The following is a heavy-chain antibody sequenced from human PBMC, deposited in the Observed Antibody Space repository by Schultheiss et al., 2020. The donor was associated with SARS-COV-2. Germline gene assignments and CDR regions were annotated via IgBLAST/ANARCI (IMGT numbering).Heavy chain of an antibody. V-gene: IGHV4-39*07. CDR1: GGSISNVNYY. Sequence: SETLSLTCTVSGGSISNVNYYWGWIRQPPGKGLEWIGSIYYSTSTYYNPSLKSRVTISVDTSKNQFSLKLSSVTAADTAVYYCARALLTMIVGMNWFDPWGQGTLVTVSS. CDR3: ARALLTMIVGMNWFDP. CDR2: IYYSTST. J-gene: IGHJ5*02. D-gene: IGHD3-22*01.